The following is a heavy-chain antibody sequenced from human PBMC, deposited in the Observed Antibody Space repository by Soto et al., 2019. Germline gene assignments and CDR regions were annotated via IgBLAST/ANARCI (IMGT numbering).Heavy chain of an antibody. CDR2: IIPIFGTA. V-gene: IGHV1-69*13. D-gene: IGHD3-22*01. CDR3: ARDFLTYYDSSGYAAFDI. Sequence: GASVKVSCKASGGTFSSYAISWVRQAPGQGLEWMGGIIPIFGTANYAQKFQGRVTITADESTSTAYMELSSLRSEDTAVYYCARDFLTYYDSSGYAAFDIWGQGTMVTVSS. CDR1: GGTFSSYA. J-gene: IGHJ3*02.